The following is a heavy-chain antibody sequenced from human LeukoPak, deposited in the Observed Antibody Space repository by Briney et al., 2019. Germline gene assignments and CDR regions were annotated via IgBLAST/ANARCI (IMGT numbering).Heavy chain of an antibody. J-gene: IGHJ4*02. CDR1: GGSISSDY. CDR3: ASLWATGSRSV. V-gene: IGHV4-59*01. Sequence: SETLSLTCTVSGGSISSDYWSWIRQPPGKGLEWIGYIYYSGSTNYNPSLKSRVTISVDTSKNQFSLKLSSVTAADTAVYYCASLWATGSRSVWGQGTLVTVSS. CDR2: IYYSGST. D-gene: IGHD3-9*01.